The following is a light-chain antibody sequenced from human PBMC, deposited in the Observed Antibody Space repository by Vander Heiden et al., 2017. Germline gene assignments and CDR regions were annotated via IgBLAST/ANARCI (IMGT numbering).Light chain of an antibody. Sequence: QSVLTQPPSASGTPGQRVTLSCSGSSSNIGRNTVNWSQQLPGTAPKLLIYSNNQRPSGVPDRFSGSKSGTSASLAISGRQSEDEADYYCAAWDDSLNGWVFGGGTKLTVL. CDR3: AAWDDSLNGWV. J-gene: IGLJ3*02. CDR2: SNN. V-gene: IGLV1-44*01. CDR1: SSNIGRNT.